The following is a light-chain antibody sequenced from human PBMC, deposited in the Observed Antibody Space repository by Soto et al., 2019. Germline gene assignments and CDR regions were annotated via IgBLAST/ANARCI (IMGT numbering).Light chain of an antibody. Sequence: EIVMTQSPATLSVSPGERATLSCRASQSISTELAWYQQKPGQPPRLLIYSASTRATGVQPRFTGSRSVSEFTLTISGLQSEDFAVSYCQQGHNWPLTFGQGTRLEI. CDR3: QQGHNWPLT. V-gene: IGKV3-15*01. CDR2: SAS. J-gene: IGKJ2*01. CDR1: QSISTE.